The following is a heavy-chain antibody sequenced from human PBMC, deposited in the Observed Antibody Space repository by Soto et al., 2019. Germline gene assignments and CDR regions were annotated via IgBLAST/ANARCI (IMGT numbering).Heavy chain of an antibody. V-gene: IGHV1-46*01. CDR2: INPSGGST. CDR3: AREGAVLTYWFDP. D-gene: IGHD3-10*01. J-gene: IGHJ5*02. CDR1: GYTFTSYY. Sequence: ASVKVSGKASGYTFTSYYMHCVRQAPGQGLEWMGIINPSGGSTSYAQKFQGRVTMTRDTSTGTVYMELSSLRSEDTAVYYCAREGAVLTYWFDPWGQGTLVTVSS.